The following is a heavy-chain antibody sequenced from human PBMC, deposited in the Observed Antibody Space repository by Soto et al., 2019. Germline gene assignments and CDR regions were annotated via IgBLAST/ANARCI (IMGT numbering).Heavy chain of an antibody. D-gene: IGHD2-15*01. CDR1: DGSMSSRSYY. CDR2: IYHSGST. CDR3: ARLLRHNYYGMDV. Sequence: SETLSLTCSVSDGSMSSRSYYWGWMRQPPGKGLEWIGYIYHSGSTYYNPSLKSRVTISVDRSKNQFSLKLSSVTAADTAVYYCARLLRHNYYGMDVWGQGTTVTVSS. V-gene: IGHV4-39*07. J-gene: IGHJ6*02.